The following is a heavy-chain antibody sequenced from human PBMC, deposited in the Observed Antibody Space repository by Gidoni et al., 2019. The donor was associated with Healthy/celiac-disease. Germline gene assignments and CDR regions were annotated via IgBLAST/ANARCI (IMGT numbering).Heavy chain of an antibody. CDR1: GFTFSSYA. CDR3: AKGGEDIVVVPAAIRERYYYYGMDV. V-gene: IGHV3-23*04. CDR2: ISGSGGST. J-gene: IGHJ6*02. Sequence: EVQLVESGGGLVQPGGSLRLSCAASGFTFSSYAMSWVRQAPGKGLEWVSAISGSGGSTYYADSVKGRFTISRDNSKNTLYLQMNSLRAEDTAVYYCAKGGEDIVVVPAAIRERYYYYGMDVWGQGTTVTVSS. D-gene: IGHD2-2*02.